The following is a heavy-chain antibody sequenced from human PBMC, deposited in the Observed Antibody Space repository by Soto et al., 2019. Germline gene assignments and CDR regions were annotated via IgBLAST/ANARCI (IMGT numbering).Heavy chain of an antibody. CDR3: ARDSDLDYDILTGYQIGAFDI. J-gene: IGHJ3*02. CDR1: GFAFSSYS. Sequence: VQLVESGGGLVKPGGSLRLSCAASGFAFSSYSMNWVRQTPGKGLEWVASISSSSSYIYYADSVKGRFTISRDNAKNSLYLLMNSLRAEDTAVFYCARDSDLDYDILTGYQIGAFDIWGQGTVVTVSS. D-gene: IGHD3-9*01. V-gene: IGHV3-21*01. CDR2: ISSSSSYI.